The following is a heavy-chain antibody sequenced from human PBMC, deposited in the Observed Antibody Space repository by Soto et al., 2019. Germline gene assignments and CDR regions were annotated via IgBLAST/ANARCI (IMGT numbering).Heavy chain of an antibody. Sequence: SETLSLTCTVSGGSITSGNYYWSWIRQHPGKGLEWIGYMYYSGRTYYNPSLKSRVTISLDMSKNQFSLKLSSVTAADTALYYYARYCSGGSCYDWFDPWGQGTLVTVSS. CDR1: GGSITSGNYY. CDR3: ARYCSGGSCYDWFDP. CDR2: MYYSGRT. J-gene: IGHJ5*02. D-gene: IGHD2-15*01. V-gene: IGHV4-31*03.